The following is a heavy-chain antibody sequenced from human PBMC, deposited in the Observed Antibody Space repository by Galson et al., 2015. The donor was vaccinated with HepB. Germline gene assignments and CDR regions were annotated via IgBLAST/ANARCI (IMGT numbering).Heavy chain of an antibody. CDR1: GFTFSSYA. V-gene: IGHV3-23*01. CDR3: AKDRGGSGYFDY. CDR2: ISGSGGST. Sequence: SLRLSCAASGFTFSSYAMSWVRQAPGKGLEWVSAISGSGGSTYYADSVKGRFTISRDNSKNTLYLQMNSLRAEDTAVYYCAKDRGGSGYFDYWGQGTLVTVSS. J-gene: IGHJ4*02. D-gene: IGHD6-19*01.